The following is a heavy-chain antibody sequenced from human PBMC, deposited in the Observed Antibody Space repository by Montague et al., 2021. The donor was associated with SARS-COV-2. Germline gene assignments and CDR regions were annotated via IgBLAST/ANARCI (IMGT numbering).Heavy chain of an antibody. Sequence: SLRLSCAASGFTFSYFEMNWVRQAPGKGLEWISYISGAGTTIYYADSVKGRFTISRDNAKNSLCLQMNSLRAEDTAVYYCASDLVVTDGISDYWGQGTLVTVSS. CDR1: GFTFSYFE. J-gene: IGHJ4*02. V-gene: IGHV3-48*03. CDR2: ISGAGTTI. CDR3: ASDLVVTDGISDY. D-gene: IGHD2-8*02.